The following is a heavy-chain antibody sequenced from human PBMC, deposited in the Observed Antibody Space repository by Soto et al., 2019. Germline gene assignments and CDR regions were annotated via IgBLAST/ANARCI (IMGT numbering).Heavy chain of an antibody. CDR3: AKDHIVVVTAIFDY. J-gene: IGHJ4*02. CDR1: GFTFSSYA. D-gene: IGHD2-21*02. CDR2: ISGSGGST. V-gene: IGHV3-23*01. Sequence: EVQLLESGGGLVQPGGSLRLSCAASGFTFSSYAMSWVRQAPGKGLEWVSAISGSGGSTYYADSVKGRFTISRDNSKNTLYLQMTSLRAEYTGVYYCAKDHIVVVTAIFDYWGQGTLVTVSS.